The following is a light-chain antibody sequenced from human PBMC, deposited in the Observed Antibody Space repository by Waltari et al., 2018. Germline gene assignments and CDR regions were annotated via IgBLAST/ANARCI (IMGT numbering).Light chain of an antibody. CDR2: SIS. V-gene: IGKV3-20*01. CDR3: QQYGNAPIT. CDR1: HNVNNNY. Sequence: EVVLTQSPGTLSSSPGETVSLPCRASHNVNNNYLAWYQQRPGQSPRLLMYSISNRAPGSPDRFWGSGSGTDFTLTISRLETEDFAVYYCQQYGNAPITFGQGT. J-gene: IGKJ5*01.